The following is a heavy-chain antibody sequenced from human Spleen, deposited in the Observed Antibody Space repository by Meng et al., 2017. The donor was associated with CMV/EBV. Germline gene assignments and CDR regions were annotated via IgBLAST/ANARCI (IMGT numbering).Heavy chain of an antibody. CDR3: AHRTAARLDFDY. D-gene: IGHD6-6*01. J-gene: IGHJ4*02. CDR2: IYWNDDK. CDR1: GFSLITSGVG. V-gene: IGHV2-5*01. Sequence: SGPTLVKPTPTLTLTCSFSGFSLITSGVGVGWIRQPPGKALEWLALIYWNDDKRYSPSLKNRLTITKDTSKNQVVLTMTNMDPVDTATYYCAHRTAARLDFDYWGQGTLVTVSS.